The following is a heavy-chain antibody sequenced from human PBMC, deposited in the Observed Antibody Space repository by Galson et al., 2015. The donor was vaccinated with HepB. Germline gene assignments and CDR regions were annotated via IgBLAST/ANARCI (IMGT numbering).Heavy chain of an antibody. J-gene: IGHJ4*02. CDR3: AREVAVAGFLQNYFDY. Sequence: SVKVSCKASGYTFTSYAMHWVRQAPGQRLKWMGWINAGNGNTKYSQKFQGRVTITRDTSASTAYMELSSLRSEDTAVYYCAREVAVAGFLQNYFDYWGQGTLVTVSS. D-gene: IGHD6-19*01. CDR1: GYTFTSYA. V-gene: IGHV1-3*01. CDR2: INAGNGNT.